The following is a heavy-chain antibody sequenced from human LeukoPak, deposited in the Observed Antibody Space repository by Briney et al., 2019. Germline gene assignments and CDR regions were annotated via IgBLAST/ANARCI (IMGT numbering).Heavy chain of an antibody. CDR2: ISSSSSYI. J-gene: IGHJ4*02. CDR1: GFTFSSYS. D-gene: IGHD3-3*01. Sequence: GGSLRLSCAASGFTFSSYSMNWVRQAPGKGLEWVSSISSSSSYIYYADSVKGRFTISRDNAKNSLYLQMNSLRAEDTAVYYCERGGGHYDFWSGYYRGLSYDAYWGQGTLVTVSS. V-gene: IGHV3-21*01. CDR3: ERGGGHYDFWSGYYRGLSYDAY.